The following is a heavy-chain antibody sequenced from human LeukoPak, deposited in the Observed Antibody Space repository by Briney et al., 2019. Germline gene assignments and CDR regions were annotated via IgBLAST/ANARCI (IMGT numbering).Heavy chain of an antibody. CDR2: IYYSGST. CDR1: GGSISSSSYY. CDR3: ARHSSSPFGY. Sequence: SETLSLTCTVSGGSISSSSYYWGWIRQPPGKGLEWIGSIYYSGSTYYNPSLKSRVTISVDTSKNQFSLKLSSVTAADTAVYYCARHSSSPFGYWGQGTLVTVSS. J-gene: IGHJ4*02. V-gene: IGHV4-39*01. D-gene: IGHD6-13*01.